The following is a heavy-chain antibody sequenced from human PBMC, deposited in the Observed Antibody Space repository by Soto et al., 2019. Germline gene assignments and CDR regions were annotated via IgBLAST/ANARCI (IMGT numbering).Heavy chain of an antibody. CDR1: GFTFSSYG. D-gene: IGHD6-13*01. J-gene: IGHJ5*02. Sequence: QVQLVESGGGVVQPGRSLRLSCAASGFTFSSYGMHWVRQAPGKGLEWVAVIWYDGSNKYYADSVKGRFTISRDNSKNTLYLQMNSLRAEDTAVYYCARDQVAAAGDNWFDPWGQGTLVTVSS. CDR2: IWYDGSNK. V-gene: IGHV3-33*01. CDR3: ARDQVAAAGDNWFDP.